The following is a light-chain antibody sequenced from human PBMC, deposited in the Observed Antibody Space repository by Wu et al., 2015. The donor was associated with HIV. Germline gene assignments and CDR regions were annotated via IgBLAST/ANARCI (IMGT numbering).Light chain of an antibody. CDR2: KAS. CDR3: QQYDLLLT. CDR1: QSIDKW. V-gene: IGKV1-5*03. Sequence: IQMTQSPSSLSASVGDRVTITCRASQSIDKWLAWYQQKPGKAPKLLIYKASNLESGVPSRFSGSGSGTDFTLTISSLQPEDIATYYCQQYDLLLTFGGGTKVEIK. J-gene: IGKJ4*01.